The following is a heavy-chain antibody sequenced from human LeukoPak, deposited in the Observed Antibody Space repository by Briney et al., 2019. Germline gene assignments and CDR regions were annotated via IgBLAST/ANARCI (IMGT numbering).Heavy chain of an antibody. J-gene: IGHJ6*03. CDR1: GGTFSSYA. CDR3: ASHTDIVATHYYYYYMDV. Sequence: ASVKVSCKASGGTFSSYAISWVRQAPGQGLEWMGGIIPIFGTANYAQKFQGRVTITADKSTSTAYMELSSLRSEDTAVYYCASHTDIVATHYYYYYMDVWGKGTTVTVSS. CDR2: IIPIFGTA. D-gene: IGHD5-12*01. V-gene: IGHV1-69*06.